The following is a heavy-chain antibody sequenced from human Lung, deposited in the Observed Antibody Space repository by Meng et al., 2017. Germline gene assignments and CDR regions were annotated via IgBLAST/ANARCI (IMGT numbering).Heavy chain of an antibody. Sequence: QVRLQQWGAGLLKPSETLSLGCTVYDGSFTQYYWSWIRQTPGKGLEWIGEIEPSRRTNYNPSLKSRVTISVQASENQVSLNDATVTAADSGLYFCARGRSHRSNSSLRKYYYDYWGQGTLVTVSS. CDR3: ARGRSHRSNSSLRKYYYDY. CDR1: DGSFTQYY. V-gene: IGHV4-34*01. D-gene: IGHD3-16*02. J-gene: IGHJ4*02. CDR2: IEPSRRT.